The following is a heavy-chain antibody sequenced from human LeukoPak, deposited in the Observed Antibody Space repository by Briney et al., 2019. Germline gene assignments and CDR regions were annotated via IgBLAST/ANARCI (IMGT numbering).Heavy chain of an antibody. CDR3: AKDSLFHYGDYVVY. Sequence: GGSLRLSCAASGFTFSSYSMNWVRQAPGKGLEWVSYISSSSSTIYYADSVKGRFTISRDNAKNSLYLQMNSLRAEDTAVYYCAKDSLFHYGDYVVYWGQGTLVTVSS. D-gene: IGHD4-17*01. J-gene: IGHJ4*02. V-gene: IGHV3-48*01. CDR2: ISSSSSTI. CDR1: GFTFSSYS.